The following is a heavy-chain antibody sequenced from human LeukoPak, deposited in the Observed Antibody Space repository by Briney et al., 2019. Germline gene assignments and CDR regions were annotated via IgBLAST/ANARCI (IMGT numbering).Heavy chain of an antibody. V-gene: IGHV3-48*03. CDR2: ISSSGSTI. D-gene: IGHD1-14*01. Sequence: GGSLRLSCAASGFTFSSYEMNWVRQAPGKGLEWVSYISSSGSTIYYADSVKGRFTISRDNAKNSLYLQMNSLRAEDTAVYYCATEPNAYSEYFHYWGQGTLVTVSS. J-gene: IGHJ4*02. CDR1: GFTFSSYE. CDR3: ATEPNAYSEYFHY.